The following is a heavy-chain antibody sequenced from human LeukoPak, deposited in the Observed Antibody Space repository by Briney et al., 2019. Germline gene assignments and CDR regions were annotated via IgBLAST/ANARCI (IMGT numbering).Heavy chain of an antibody. J-gene: IGHJ4*02. D-gene: IGHD3-10*01. CDR1: GGSVSSNTYY. CDR3: ARLLRPDYYGSGSHFDY. V-gene: IGHV4-39*07. Sequence: RASETLSLTCTVSGGSVSSNTYYWAWIRQPPGKGLEWIGSIYYSGTTSYNPSLKSRVTISVDTSKNHLSLKLSSVTAADTAVYYCARLLRPDYYGSGSHFDYWGQRALVTVSS. CDR2: IYYSGTT.